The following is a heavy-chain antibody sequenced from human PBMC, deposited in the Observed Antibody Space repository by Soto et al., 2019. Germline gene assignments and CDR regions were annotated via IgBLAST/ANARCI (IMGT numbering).Heavy chain of an antibody. D-gene: IGHD6-13*01. Sequence: GASVKVSCKASGGTFSSYAISWVRQAPGQGLEWMGGIIPIFGTANYAQKFQGRVTITADESTSTAYMELSSLRSEDTAVYYCAREGFGYSSSWYDFWDQGTLVTVFS. CDR1: GGTFSSYA. J-gene: IGHJ5*01. V-gene: IGHV1-69*13. CDR2: IIPIFGTA. CDR3: AREGFGYSSSWYDF.